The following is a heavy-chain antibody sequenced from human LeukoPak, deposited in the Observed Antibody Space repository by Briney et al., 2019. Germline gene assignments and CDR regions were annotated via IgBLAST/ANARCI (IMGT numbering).Heavy chain of an antibody. Sequence: SETLSLTCTVSGGSISNYYWSWIRQPAGKGLEWIGRIHTSGSTNYNPSLKSRVTISVDTSKNQFSLKLSSVTAADTAVYYCARYVSGYYDSSGYYSPNRFDYWGQGTLVTVSS. CDR3: ARYVSGYYDSSGYYSPNRFDY. J-gene: IGHJ4*02. V-gene: IGHV4-4*07. D-gene: IGHD3-22*01. CDR2: IHTSGST. CDR1: GGSISNYY.